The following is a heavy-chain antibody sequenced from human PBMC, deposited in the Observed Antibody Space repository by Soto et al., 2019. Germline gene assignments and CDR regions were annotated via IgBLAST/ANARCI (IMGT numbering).Heavy chain of an antibody. J-gene: IGHJ4*02. CDR2: IHHSGTT. V-gene: IGHV4-4*01. CDR3: STWSSYSSMGD. CDR1: GDSVSSDNW. D-gene: IGHD1-26*01. Sequence: QVQLRESGPGLVEPSGTLSLTCVVSGDSVSSDNWWTWVRQPPGKGLEWIGEIHHSGTTTYNLSLKSRLTMSLDQSKNEVSLKLNSVTAADTAVYCCSTWSSYSSMGDWGQGTLVIVSS.